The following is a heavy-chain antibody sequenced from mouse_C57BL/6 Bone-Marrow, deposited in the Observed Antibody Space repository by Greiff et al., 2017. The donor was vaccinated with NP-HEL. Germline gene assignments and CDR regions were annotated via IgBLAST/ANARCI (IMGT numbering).Heavy chain of an antibody. V-gene: IGHV10-1*02. D-gene: IGHD1-2*01. CDR2: IRSKSNNYAT. CDR1: GFTFNTYA. CDR3: VRPIHNYDYYYFDV. Sequence: EVELVESGGGLVQPKGSLRLSCAASGFTFNTYAMNWVRQAPGKGLEWVARIRSKSNNYATYYADSVKDRFTISRDDSQNMLYLQMNNLKTEDTAMYYCVRPIHNYDYYYFDVWGAGTTVTVSS. J-gene: IGHJ1*01.